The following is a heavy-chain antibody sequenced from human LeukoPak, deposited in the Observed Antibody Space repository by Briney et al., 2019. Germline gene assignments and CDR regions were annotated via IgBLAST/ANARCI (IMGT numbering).Heavy chain of an antibody. CDR3: ARDLQEISSFYFDY. V-gene: IGHV3-30*04. CDR2: LSFDASGR. CDR1: GLNFKTHA. J-gene: IGHJ4*02. D-gene: IGHD3-16*02. Sequence: GGSLRLSCVVSGLNFKTHAMHWVRQAPGRGLEWVAGLSFDASGRNYADSVKGRFTISRDNSKNTLYLQMHSLSPEDTAVYFCARDLQEISSFYFDYWGQGSLVTVSS.